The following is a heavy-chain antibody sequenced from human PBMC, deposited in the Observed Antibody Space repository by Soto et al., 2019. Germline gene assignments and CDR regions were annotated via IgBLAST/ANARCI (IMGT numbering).Heavy chain of an antibody. Sequence: QVQLVQSGAEVKKPGASVTVSCKASGYTFTNYGFSWVRQAPGQGLEWMGWISGYNGNTKYAEKCQNRVTMTTDTSTNRAHMELRSLRSDDTAVYYCAREGQAPYYYYGMDVWGQGTAVTVSS. J-gene: IGHJ6*02. CDR3: AREGQAPYYYYGMDV. CDR1: GYTFTNYG. CDR2: ISGYNGNT. V-gene: IGHV1-18*01.